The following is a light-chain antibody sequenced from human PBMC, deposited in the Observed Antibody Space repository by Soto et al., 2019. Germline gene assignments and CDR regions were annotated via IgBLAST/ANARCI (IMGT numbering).Light chain of an antibody. Sequence: DIVMTQSPDSLAVSLGERATINCKSSQSVLYSSNNKNYLAWYQQKPGQPPKLLIYWASTRESGVPDRFSGSGSGTDFTLTISSLQAADVAVYYCQQYYSTPLTFGGGTQVDIK. CDR3: QQYYSTPLT. CDR1: QSVLYSSNNKNY. V-gene: IGKV4-1*01. J-gene: IGKJ4*01. CDR2: WAS.